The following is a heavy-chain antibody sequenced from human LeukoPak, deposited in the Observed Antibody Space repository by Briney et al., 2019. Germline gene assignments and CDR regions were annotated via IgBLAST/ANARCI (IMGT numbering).Heavy chain of an antibody. J-gene: IGHJ4*02. Sequence: GGSLRLSCAASGFTFSNAWMSWVRQAPGKGLEWVSLIYSGGSTYYADSVKGRFTISRDNSKNTLYLQMNSLRAEDTAVYYCAREDTVAVAGNDYWGQGTLVTVSS. D-gene: IGHD6-19*01. V-gene: IGHV3-66*01. CDR2: IYSGGST. CDR3: AREDTVAVAGNDY. CDR1: GFTFSNAW.